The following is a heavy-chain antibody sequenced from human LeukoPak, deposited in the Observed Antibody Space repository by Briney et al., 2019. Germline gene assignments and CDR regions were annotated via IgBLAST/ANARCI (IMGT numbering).Heavy chain of an antibody. CDR1: GYTFTSYY. Sequence: ASVRVSFKPSGYTFTSYYMHWVRQAAGQGLEWRGIVNPSGGSTSYTQKFQGTVTMTRDTSTGTVYTELSRLRSEDTAVYYCAVHGSGSYSVTDYWGQGTLVTVSS. CDR2: VNPSGGST. J-gene: IGHJ4*02. V-gene: IGHV1-46*01. D-gene: IGHD3-10*01. CDR3: AVHGSGSYSVTDY.